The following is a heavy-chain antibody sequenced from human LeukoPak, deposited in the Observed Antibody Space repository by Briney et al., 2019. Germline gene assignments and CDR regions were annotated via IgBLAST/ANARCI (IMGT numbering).Heavy chain of an antibody. CDR1: GVSISSSRYG. J-gene: IGHJ4*02. CDR2: SFYSGGT. Sequence: SETLSLTCIVSGVSISSSRYGWGWLREPRGKGLEWIGRSFYSGGTYYTPSLMSRLTLSVHTSKNQFSLKLSSVSATDTAVYYCARQGGYNFGNFDYWGQGTLVTVSS. V-gene: IGHV4-39*01. D-gene: IGHD5-18*01. CDR3: ARQGGYNFGNFDY.